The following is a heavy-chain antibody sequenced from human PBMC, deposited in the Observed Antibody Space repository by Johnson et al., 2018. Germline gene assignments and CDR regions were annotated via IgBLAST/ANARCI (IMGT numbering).Heavy chain of an antibody. CDR3: AKDRGGIELMVDALYYFGMDV. J-gene: IGHJ6*02. CDR1: GFSFDDHG. Sequence: VQLVESGGGLVQPGRSLRLSCVGSGFSFDDHGMDWVRQAPGKGLEWVAVISYDGSKKYYADSVKGRFTVSRDNYKNTLYLQMNSLRADDTAVYYCAKDRGGIELMVDALYYFGMDVWGQGTTVTVSS. D-gene: IGHD2-8*01. CDR2: ISYDGSKK. V-gene: IGHV3-30*18.